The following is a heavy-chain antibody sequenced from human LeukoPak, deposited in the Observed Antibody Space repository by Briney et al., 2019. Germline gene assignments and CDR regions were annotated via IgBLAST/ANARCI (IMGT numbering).Heavy chain of an antibody. V-gene: IGHV3-30-3*01. Sequence: GGSLRLSCAASGFTFSNAWMSWVRQAPGKGLEWVAVISYDGSNKYYADSVKGRFTISRDNSKNTLYLQMNSLRAEDTAVYYCARGYSSGWYLSYWGQGTLVTVSS. J-gene: IGHJ4*02. CDR3: ARGYSSGWYLSY. CDR1: GFTFSNAW. CDR2: ISYDGSNK. D-gene: IGHD6-19*01.